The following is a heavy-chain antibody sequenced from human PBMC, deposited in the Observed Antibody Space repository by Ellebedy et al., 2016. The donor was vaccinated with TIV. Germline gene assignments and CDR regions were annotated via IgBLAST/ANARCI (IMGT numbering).Heavy chain of an antibody. CDR2: ISYDGSNT. J-gene: IGHJ4*02. CDR3: ARERRVWRGLFLDY. D-gene: IGHD1-1*01. Sequence: GESLKISCAASGFTFSTYGMHWVRQAPGKGLEWVAIISYDGSNTYYAESVKGRFAISRENAKNTLYLQMNSLGAEDRAVYYCARERRVWRGLFLDYWGQGYLVTVSS. V-gene: IGHV3-30*03. CDR1: GFTFSTYG.